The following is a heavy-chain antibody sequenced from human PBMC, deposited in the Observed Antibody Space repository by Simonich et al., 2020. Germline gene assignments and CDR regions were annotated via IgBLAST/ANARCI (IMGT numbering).Heavy chain of an antibody. CDR2: TNPNSGGT. D-gene: IGHD7-27*01. J-gene: IGHJ4*02. CDR1: GYTFTGYY. CDR3: ASGWDWGFSHMSDY. Sequence: QVQLVQSGADVKKPGASVKVSCKASGYTFTGYYMHWVRQAPGQGLEGMGRTNPNSGGTNYAQKFQGRVTMTRDTSISTAYMERSRLRSDDTAVYYCASGWDWGFSHMSDYWGQGTLVTVSS. V-gene: IGHV1-2*06.